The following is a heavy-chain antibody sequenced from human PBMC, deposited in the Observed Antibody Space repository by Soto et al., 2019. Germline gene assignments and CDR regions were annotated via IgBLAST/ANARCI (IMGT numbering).Heavy chain of an antibody. CDR3: AKMRGNYVYYYYYMDV. CDR1: GFTFSSYA. Sequence: EVQVLESGGGLVQPGGSLRLSCAASGFTFSSYAMSWVRQAPGKGLEWVSAISGSGGSTYYADSVKGRFTISRDNSKNTLYLQMNSLRAEDTAVYYCAKMRGNYVYYYYYMDVWGKGTTVTVSS. V-gene: IGHV3-23*01. D-gene: IGHD1-7*01. CDR2: ISGSGGST. J-gene: IGHJ6*03.